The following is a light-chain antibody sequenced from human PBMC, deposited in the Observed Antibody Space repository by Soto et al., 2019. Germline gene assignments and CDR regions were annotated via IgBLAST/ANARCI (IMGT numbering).Light chain of an antibody. CDR1: QSISSW. CDR2: KAS. J-gene: IGKJ4*01. V-gene: IGKV1-5*03. CDR3: QQYNSYSILS. Sequence: DIQMTHSPSTLSAFVGDRVTITCRASQSISSWLAWYQKNPGKAPNLLIYKASTLQSGVPSRFSGSRSGTEFIHTINGLQPDEFATYYCQQYNSYSILSFGGATTVEIK.